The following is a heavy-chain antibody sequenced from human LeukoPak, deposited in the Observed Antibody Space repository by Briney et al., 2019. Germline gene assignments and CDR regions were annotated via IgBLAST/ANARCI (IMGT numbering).Heavy chain of an antibody. D-gene: IGHD3-10*01. V-gene: IGHV1-8*01. CDR1: GYPFSNYD. J-gene: IGHJ5*02. CDR3: TKASLAFGTKYFDP. Sequence: ASVTVSCKASGYPFSNYDINWVRQAPGQGLEWMGWMNPKSGNTGYGQKFQGRVTMTRVTSITTAYMELRSLRSDDTAVYYCTKASLAFGTKYFDPWGQGTLVTVSS. CDR2: MNPKSGNT.